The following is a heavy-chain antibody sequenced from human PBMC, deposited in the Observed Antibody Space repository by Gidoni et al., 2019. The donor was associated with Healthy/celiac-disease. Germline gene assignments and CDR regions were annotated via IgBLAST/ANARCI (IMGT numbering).Heavy chain of an antibody. CDR1: GFTFDDYG. CDR2: INWNGGST. Sequence: EVQLGESGGGVVRTGGALRISWAAAGFTFDDYGMSWVRQAPGKGLEWVAGINWNGGSTGYADSVKGRFTISRDNAKNSLYLQMNSLRAEDTALYYCARDIYSSSSHWGQGTLVTVSS. V-gene: IGHV3-20*04. CDR3: ARDIYSSSSH. J-gene: IGHJ4*02. D-gene: IGHD6-6*01.